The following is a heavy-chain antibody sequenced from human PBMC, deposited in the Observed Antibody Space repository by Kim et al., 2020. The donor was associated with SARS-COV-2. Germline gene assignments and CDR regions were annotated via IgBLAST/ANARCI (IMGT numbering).Heavy chain of an antibody. Sequence: YSDAGEGRFPISRDNSKNTLYLQMNSLRAEDTAMYYCAKWDWGVGDVGQFYWGQGTLVTLSS. J-gene: IGHJ4*02. V-gene: IGHV3-33*06. CDR3: AKWDWGVGDVGQFY. D-gene: IGHD7-27*01.